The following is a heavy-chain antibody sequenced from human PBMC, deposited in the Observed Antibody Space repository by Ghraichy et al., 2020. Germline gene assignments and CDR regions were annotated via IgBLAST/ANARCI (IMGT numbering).Heavy chain of an antibody. V-gene: IGHV2-5*02. J-gene: IGHJ5*02. D-gene: IGHD5-18*01. CDR2: IYWDDDK. Sequence: SGPTLVNPTQTLTLTCTFSGFSLSTSGVGVGWIRQPPGKALEWLALIYWDDDKRYSPSLKSRLTITKDTSKNQVVLTMTNMDPVDTATYYCAHRPNTAIHPNNWFDPWVQGTLVTVSS. CDR1: GFSLSTSGVG. CDR3: AHRPNTAIHPNNWFDP.